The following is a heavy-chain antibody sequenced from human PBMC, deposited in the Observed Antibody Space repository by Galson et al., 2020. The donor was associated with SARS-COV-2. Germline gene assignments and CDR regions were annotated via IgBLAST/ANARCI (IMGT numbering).Heavy chain of an antibody. V-gene: IGHV4-31*03. Sequence: PSETLSLTCTVSGGSITSGGYFWTWIRHHPGKGLAWIGYIYYTGSTYYNPSLQSRVTLSIDTSKNQFSLRVNSVSAADTALYYCARGDGNKYFGPEVWGQGTSVTVSS. D-gene: IGHD3-16*01. CDR2: IYYTGST. J-gene: IGHJ6*02. CDR3: ARGDGNKYFGPEV. CDR1: GGSITSGGYF.